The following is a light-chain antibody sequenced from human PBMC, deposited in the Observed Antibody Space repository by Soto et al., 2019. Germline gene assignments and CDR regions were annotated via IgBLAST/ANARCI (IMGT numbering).Light chain of an antibody. CDR2: GAS. J-gene: IGKJ2*01. V-gene: IGKV3-20*01. CDR3: QQPDNSPYT. Sequence: EVVLTQSPGTLSLSPGERATLSCRASQSVTSSYLAWYQKKPGQAPRLLIYGASSRAAGIPDRFSGSGSGTDFTLTISRLEPEDCAVYYCQQPDNSPYTFGQGTKLEIK. CDR1: QSVTSSY.